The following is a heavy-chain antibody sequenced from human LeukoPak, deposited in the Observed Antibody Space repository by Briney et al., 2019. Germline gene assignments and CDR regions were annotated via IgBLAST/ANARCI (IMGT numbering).Heavy chain of an antibody. D-gene: IGHD2-21*02. Sequence: TLSLTCAVSGNSISSGDYSWSWIRQPPGKGLEWIGYIYHSGSTYYNPSLKSRVTISVDRSKNQFSLKLSSVTAADTAVYYCARSHIVVVTAIFDYWGQGTLVTVSS. J-gene: IGHJ4*02. V-gene: IGHV4-30-2*01. CDR1: GNSISSGDYS. CDR3: ARSHIVVVTAIFDY. CDR2: IYHSGST.